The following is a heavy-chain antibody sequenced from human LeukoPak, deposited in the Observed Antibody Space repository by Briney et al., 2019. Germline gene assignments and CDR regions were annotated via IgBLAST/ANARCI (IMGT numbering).Heavy chain of an antibody. CDR1: GFTVSSNY. J-gene: IGHJ4*02. V-gene: IGHV3-53*01. Sequence: GGSLRLSCAASGFTVSSNYMSWVRQPPGKGLEWVSVIYSGGDTSYADSVKGRFTISRDSSKNTLYLQMNSLRAEDTAVYYCARDPGYSYVYLFDYWGQGTLVTVSS. CDR3: ARDPGYSYVYLFDY. D-gene: IGHD5-18*01. CDR2: IYSGGDT.